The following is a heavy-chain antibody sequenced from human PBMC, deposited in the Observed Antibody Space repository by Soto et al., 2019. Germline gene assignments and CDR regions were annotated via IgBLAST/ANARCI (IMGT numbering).Heavy chain of an antibody. Sequence: GASVKVSCPASGYTFTTYDINWVRQATGQGLEWMGWMNPNSGDTGYAEKFQVRVTMTRNTAINTAFMELSSLTSEDTAVDYCARGRDCVVWKRLTWFAPWGQGTLV. CDR2: MNPNSGDT. J-gene: IGHJ5*02. CDR1: GYTFTTYD. CDR3: ARGRDCVVWKRLTWFAP. D-gene: IGHD2-21*01. V-gene: IGHV1-8*01.